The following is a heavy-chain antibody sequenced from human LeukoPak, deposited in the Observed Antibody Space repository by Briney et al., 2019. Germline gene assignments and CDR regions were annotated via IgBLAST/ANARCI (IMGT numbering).Heavy chain of an antibody. J-gene: IGHJ4*02. CDR2: IKQDGSEK. CDR1: EFTFSGYW. Sequence: GGSLRLSCAASEFTFSGYWMSWVRQAPGKGLEWVANIKQDGSEKYYVDSVKGRFTISRDNAKNSLYLQMNSLRAEDTAVYYCASFDCSSTSCYFGYWGQGTLVTVSS. D-gene: IGHD2-2*01. V-gene: IGHV3-7*01. CDR3: ASFDCSSTSCYFGY.